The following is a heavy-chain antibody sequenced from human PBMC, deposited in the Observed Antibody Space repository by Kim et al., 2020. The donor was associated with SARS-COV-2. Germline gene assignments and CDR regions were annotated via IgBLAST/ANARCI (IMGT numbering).Heavy chain of an antibody. CDR3: ACGREGAVVYYYYYYGMDV. CDR1: GGSFSGYY. J-gene: IGHJ6*02. D-gene: IGHD1-26*01. V-gene: IGHV4-34*01. Sequence: SETLSLTCAVYGGSFSGYYWSWIRQPPGKGLEWVGEINHSGSTNYNPYLKSRVTISVDTSKNQVSLKLSSVTAADTAVYYCACGREGAVVYYYYYYGMDVWGRGTTVTVSS. CDR2: INHSGST.